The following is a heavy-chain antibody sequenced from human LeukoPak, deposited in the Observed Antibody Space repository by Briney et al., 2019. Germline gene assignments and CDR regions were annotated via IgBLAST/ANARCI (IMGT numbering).Heavy chain of an antibody. V-gene: IGHV1-2*02. CDR3: ARGAHCTNGVCCLNWFDP. J-gene: IGHJ5*02. CDR2: INPNSGGT. D-gene: IGHD2-8*01. Sequence: ASVKVSCKASGYTFTGYYMHWVRQAPGQGLEWMGWINPNSGGTNYAQKFQGRVTMTRDTSISTAYMELSRLRSDDTAVYYCARGAHCTNGVCCLNWFDPWGQGTLVTVSS. CDR1: GYTFTGYY.